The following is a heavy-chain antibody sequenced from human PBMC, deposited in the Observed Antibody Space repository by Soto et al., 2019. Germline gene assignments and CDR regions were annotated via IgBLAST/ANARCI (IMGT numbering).Heavy chain of an antibody. CDR3: ARGYSRQPREY. V-gene: IGHV1-46*01. CDR2: LNPVGGGA. D-gene: IGHD5-12*01. J-gene: IGHJ4*02. Sequence: ASVKVCCKASGYSFTSCYLRWVRQAPGQGLEWMGVLNPVGGGATYAQKFQGRVTMTRDTSTPTVYMELSSLRSEDTAMYYCARGYSRQPREYWGQGTLVTVSS. CDR1: GYSFTSCY.